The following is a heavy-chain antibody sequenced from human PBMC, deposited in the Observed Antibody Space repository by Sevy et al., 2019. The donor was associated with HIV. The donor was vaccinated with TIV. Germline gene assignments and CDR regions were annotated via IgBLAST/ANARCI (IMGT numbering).Heavy chain of an antibody. V-gene: IGHV4-59*01. D-gene: IGHD1-1*01. CDR2: IYFTGNT. J-gene: IGHJ4*02. CDR1: GGSISSYF. Sequence: SETLSLTCSVSGGSISSYFWTCVRQSPGKGLEWIGNIYFTGNTDYSPSLKSRVTLSLDTSKSHFSLILNSVTVADTAVYYCARDSTTRPRVLDYWGQGTLVTVSS. CDR3: ARDSTTRPRVLDY.